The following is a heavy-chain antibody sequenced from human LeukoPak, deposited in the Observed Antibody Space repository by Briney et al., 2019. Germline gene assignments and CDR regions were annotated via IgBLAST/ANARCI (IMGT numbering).Heavy chain of an antibody. J-gene: IGHJ4*02. V-gene: IGHV1-2*04. CDR2: INPNSGGT. Sequence: ASVKVSCKASGYTFTGYYMHWVRQAPGQGLEWMGWINPNSGGTNYAQKFQGWVTMTRDTSISTAYMELSRLRSDDTAVYYRARGTIRLGDLQLYGDSYLYDYWGQGTLVTVSS. CDR1: GYTFTGYY. CDR3: ARGTIRLGDLQLYGDSYLYDY. D-gene: IGHD3-16*01.